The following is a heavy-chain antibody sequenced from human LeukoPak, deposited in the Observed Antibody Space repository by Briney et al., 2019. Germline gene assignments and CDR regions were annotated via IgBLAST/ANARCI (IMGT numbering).Heavy chain of an antibody. CDR3: ARDGGSAWFFRY. CDR2: ISYDGNIK. CDR1: GFSFTSYN. D-gene: IGHD6-19*01. J-gene: IGHJ4*02. V-gene: IGHV3-30*03. Sequence: GTSLRLSCAASGFSFTSYNFHWVRQAPGKGLQWLGFISYDGNIKYEDSVKGRFTISRDNAKNSLSLQMNSLRAEDTAVYYCARDGGSAWFFRYWGQGTLVTVSS.